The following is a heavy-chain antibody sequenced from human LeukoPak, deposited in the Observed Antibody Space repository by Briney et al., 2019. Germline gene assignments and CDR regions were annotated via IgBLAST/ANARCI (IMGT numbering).Heavy chain of an antibody. V-gene: IGHV3-7*01. Sequence: GGSLRPSCAASGFAFSRFWMSWVRQAPGKGLEWVANIRPDGSGASYVDSVKGRFTISRDNAKNSLYLQMNSLRVEDTAVYSCASADTGRGNSPNYDWGRGTLVPVFS. CDR3: ASADTGRGNSPNYD. CDR1: GFAFSRFW. D-gene: IGHD3-16*01. J-gene: IGHJ1*01. CDR2: IRPDGSGA.